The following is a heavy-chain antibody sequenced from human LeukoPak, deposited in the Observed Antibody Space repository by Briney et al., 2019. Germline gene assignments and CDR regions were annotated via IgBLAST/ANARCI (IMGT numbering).Heavy chain of an antibody. CDR2: IWYDGTNK. CDR3: ARETEMANLDY. V-gene: IGHV3-33*01. J-gene: IGHJ4*02. D-gene: IGHD5-24*01. CDR1: GFSFSDYG. Sequence: PGRSLRLSCAASGFSFSDYGMHWVRQAPGKGLEWVAVIWYDGTNKYYEDSVKGRFSISRDDSKDTVYLQMNSLRAEDTAVYYCARETEMANLDYWGQGTLVTVSS.